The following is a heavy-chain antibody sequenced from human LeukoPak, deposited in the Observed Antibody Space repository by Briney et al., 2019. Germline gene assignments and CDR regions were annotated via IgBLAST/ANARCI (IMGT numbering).Heavy chain of an antibody. V-gene: IGHV3-15*01. CDR2: IKGKSDGGTT. CDR1: GFTLSNAW. D-gene: IGHD3-22*01. Sequence: PGGSLRLSCPASGFTLSNAWMNWVRQAPGKGLEWVGRIKGKSDGGTTDYAAPVKDRFTISRDDSKNTLYLQMSSLKTEDTAVYYCARVVHPYDYESSGFTYDAFDIWGQGTMVTVSS. CDR3: ARVVHPYDYESSGFTYDAFDI. J-gene: IGHJ3*02.